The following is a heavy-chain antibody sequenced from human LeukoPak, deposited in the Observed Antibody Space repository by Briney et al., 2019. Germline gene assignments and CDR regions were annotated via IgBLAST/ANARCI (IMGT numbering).Heavy chain of an antibody. CDR1: GFTISSYS. J-gene: IGHJ4*02. V-gene: IGHV3-21*01. CDR2: ISSSSSYI. CDR3: ARGPTLGISDY. Sequence: GGSLRLSCAASGFTISSYSMNWVRQAPGKGLEWVSSISSSSSYIYYADSVKGRFTISRDNAKNSLYLQMNSLRAEDTAVYYCARGPTLGISDYWGQGTLVTVSS. D-gene: IGHD7-27*01.